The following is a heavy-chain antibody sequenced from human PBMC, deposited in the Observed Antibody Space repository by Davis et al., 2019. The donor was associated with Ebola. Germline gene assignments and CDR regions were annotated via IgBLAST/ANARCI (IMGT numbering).Heavy chain of an antibody. J-gene: IGHJ4*02. V-gene: IGHV3-30-3*01. CDR3: ASAHRVGDY. CDR1: GFTFRRHR. Sequence: GESLKTPCAASGFTFRRHRMRWLRQSPGQGLEWVADISYDGSNKYYADSVKGRFTISSDNSKNTLYLQMNSLRAEDTAVYYCASAHRVGDYWGQGTLVTVSS. CDR2: ISYDGSNK. D-gene: IGHD1-26*01.